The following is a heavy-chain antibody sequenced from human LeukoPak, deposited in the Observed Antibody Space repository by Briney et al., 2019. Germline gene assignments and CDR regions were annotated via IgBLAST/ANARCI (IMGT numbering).Heavy chain of an antibody. V-gene: IGHV1-8*03. J-gene: IGHJ6*03. Sequence: ASVKVSCKASGYTFTSYDINWVRQATGQGLEWMGWMNPNSGNTGYAQKFQGRVTITRNTSISTAYMELSSLRPEDTAVYFCARDGSVLWRGYHSISYNYYMDVWGEGTTVTVSS. CDR3: ARDGSVLWRGYHSISYNYYMDV. CDR1: GYTFTSYD. D-gene: IGHD3-3*01. CDR2: MNPNSGNT.